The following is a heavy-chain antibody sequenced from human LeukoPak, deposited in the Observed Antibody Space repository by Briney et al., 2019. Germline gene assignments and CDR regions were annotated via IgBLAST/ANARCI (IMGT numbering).Heavy chain of an antibody. CDR2: ISAYNGNT. Sequence: ASVKVSCKASGYTFTSYGISWVRQAPGQGLEWMGWISAYNGNTNYAQKLQGRVTMTTDTSTSTAYMELRSLRSDDTAVYYCARDDVPSTYYDFWSGYLASRWFDPWGQGTLVTVSS. V-gene: IGHV1-18*01. D-gene: IGHD3-3*01. CDR3: ARDDVPSTYYDFWSGYLASRWFDP. J-gene: IGHJ5*02. CDR1: GYTFTSYG.